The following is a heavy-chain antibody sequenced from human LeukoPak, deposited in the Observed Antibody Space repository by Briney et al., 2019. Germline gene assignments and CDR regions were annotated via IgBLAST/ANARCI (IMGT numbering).Heavy chain of an antibody. Sequence: SETLSLTCTVSGGSISSYYWSWIRQPPGKGLEWIGYIYYSGGTNYNPSLKSRITISVDTSKNQFSLKLSSVTAADTAVYYCAREDGERWFDPWGQGTLVTVSS. CDR2: IYYSGGT. CDR1: GGSISSYY. V-gene: IGHV4-59*01. D-gene: IGHD4-17*01. J-gene: IGHJ5*02. CDR3: AREDGERWFDP.